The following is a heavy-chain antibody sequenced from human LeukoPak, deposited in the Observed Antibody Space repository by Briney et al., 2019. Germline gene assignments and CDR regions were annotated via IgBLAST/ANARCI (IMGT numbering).Heavy chain of an antibody. V-gene: IGHV3-30*04. CDR1: GFTFSSYA. J-gene: IGHJ5*02. D-gene: IGHD5-12*01. CDR3: TTDYSGCDSRIA. Sequence: GRSLRLSCAASGFTFSSYAMHWVRQAPGKGLEWVAVISYDGSNKYYADSVKGRFTISRDDSKNTLYLQMNSLKTEDTAVYYCTTDYSGCDSRIAWGQGTLVTVSS. CDR2: ISYDGSNK.